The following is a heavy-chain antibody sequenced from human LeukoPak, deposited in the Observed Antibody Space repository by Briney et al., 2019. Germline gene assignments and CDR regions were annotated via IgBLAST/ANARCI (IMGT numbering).Heavy chain of an antibody. D-gene: IGHD2-21*02. J-gene: IGHJ4*02. Sequence: PGGSLRLSCAVSGFTFSDSWMHWVRQAPGKGPEWLSRTSKDGSDTVYADSAKGRLTASRDNAKNTAYLELTNLRPDDTALYYCARGGYSDSYYRFSWGRGTLVTVAS. V-gene: IGHV3-74*01. CDR2: TSKDGSDT. CDR3: ARGGYSDSYYRFS. CDR1: GFTFSDSW.